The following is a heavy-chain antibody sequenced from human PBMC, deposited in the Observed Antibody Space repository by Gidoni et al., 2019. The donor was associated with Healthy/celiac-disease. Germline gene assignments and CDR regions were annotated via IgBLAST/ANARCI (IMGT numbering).Heavy chain of an antibody. D-gene: IGHD2-15*01. CDR1: GFTFGDYA. CDR3: TRWCSGGSCYSFN. Sequence: EVQRVESGGGWVQPGRSLRLSCTASGFTFGDYAMSWFRQAPGKGLEWVGFIRSKAYGGPTEYAASVKGRFTISRDDSKSIAYLQMTSLKTEDTAVYYCTRWCSGGSCYSFNWGQGTLVTVSS. CDR2: IRSKAYGGPT. V-gene: IGHV3-49*03. J-gene: IGHJ4*02.